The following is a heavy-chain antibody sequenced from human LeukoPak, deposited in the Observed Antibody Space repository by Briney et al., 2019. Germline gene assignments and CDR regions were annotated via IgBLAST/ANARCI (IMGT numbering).Heavy chain of an antibody. D-gene: IGHD1-26*01. J-gene: IGHJ4*02. V-gene: IGHV3-74*01. CDR3: ASSGSYRFDY. Sequence: GGSLRLSCAASGFTVSRHWMHWVRQAPGKGLVWISRINSDGRVTDYADFVKGRFTISRDNAKSTVYLQINSLRDEDTAVYYCASSGSYRFDYWGQGTLVTVSS. CDR2: INSDGRVT. CDR1: GFTVSRHW.